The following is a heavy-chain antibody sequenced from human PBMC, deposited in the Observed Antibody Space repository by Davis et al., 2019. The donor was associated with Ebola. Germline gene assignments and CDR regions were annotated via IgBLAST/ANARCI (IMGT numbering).Heavy chain of an antibody. D-gene: IGHD3-22*01. J-gene: IGHJ4*02. CDR3: ARDRYSDGSGYFFEQSH. Sequence: SVTVSCKTSGGSFSSYGISWVRQAPGQGLEWVGGIIPILGTTSYAQKFQGRVAITADESTSTAYMELSSLRSEDTAVYYCARDRYSDGSGYFFEQSHWGQGTLVTVSS. CDR2: IIPILGTT. V-gene: IGHV1-69*13. CDR1: GGSFSSYG.